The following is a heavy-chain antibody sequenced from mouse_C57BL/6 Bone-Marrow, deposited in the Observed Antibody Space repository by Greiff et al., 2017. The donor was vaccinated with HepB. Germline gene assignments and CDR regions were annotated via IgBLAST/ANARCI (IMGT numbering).Heavy chain of an antibody. CDR3: VRRGLYYDYDGSFAY. J-gene: IGHJ3*01. CDR1: GFSFNTYA. V-gene: IGHV10-1*01. Sequence: EVQVVESGGGLVQPKGSLKLSCAASGFSFNTYAMNWVRQAPGKGLEWVARIRSKSNNYATYYADSVKDRFNISRDDSESMLYLQMNNLKTEDTAMYYCVRRGLYYDYDGSFAYWGQGTLVTVSA. CDR2: IRSKSNNYAT. D-gene: IGHD2-4*01.